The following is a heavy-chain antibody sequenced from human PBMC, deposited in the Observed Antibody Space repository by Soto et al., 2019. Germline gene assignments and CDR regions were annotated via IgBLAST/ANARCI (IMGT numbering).Heavy chain of an antibody. CDR2: MNPNSGNT. CDR3: ARVVLMTSNLGESYSFDY. CDR1: GYTFTSYD. J-gene: IGHJ4*02. Sequence: ASVKVSCKASGYTFTSYDINWVRQATGQGLEWMGWMNPNSGNTGYAQKFQGRVTMTRNTSISTAYMELSSLRSEDTAVYYCARVVLMTSNLGESYSFDYWGQGTLVTVSS. D-gene: IGHD2-8*01. V-gene: IGHV1-8*01.